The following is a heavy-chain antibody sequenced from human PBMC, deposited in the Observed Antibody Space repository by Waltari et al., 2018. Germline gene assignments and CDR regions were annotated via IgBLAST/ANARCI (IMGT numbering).Heavy chain of an antibody. CDR3: AREKVSGRDGMDV. V-gene: IGHV3-7*01. CDR1: GFTFSSYW. Sequence: EVQLVESGGGLVQPGGSLRLSCAASGFTFSSYWMSWVRQAPGKGLEWVANIKQDGSEKYYVDSVNGRFTISRDNAKNSLYLQMNSLRAEDTAVYYCAREKVSGRDGMDVWGQGTTVTVSS. J-gene: IGHJ6*02. CDR2: IKQDGSEK. D-gene: IGHD7-27*01.